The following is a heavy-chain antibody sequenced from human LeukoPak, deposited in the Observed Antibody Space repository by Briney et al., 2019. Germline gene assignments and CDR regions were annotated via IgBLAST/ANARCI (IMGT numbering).Heavy chain of an antibody. D-gene: IGHD1-26*01. Sequence: GASVTVSCKASGYTFTGYHMHWVRQAPGQGLEWMGWINPNSGGTNYAQKFQGRVTMTGDTSISTAYMELSRLRSDDTAVYYCAREGVGATNDAFDIWGQGTMVTVSS. V-gene: IGHV1-2*02. J-gene: IGHJ3*02. CDR1: GYTFTGYH. CDR3: AREGVGATNDAFDI. CDR2: INPNSGGT.